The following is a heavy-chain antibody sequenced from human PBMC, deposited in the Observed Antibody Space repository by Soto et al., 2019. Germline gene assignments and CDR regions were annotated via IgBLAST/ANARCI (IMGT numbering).Heavy chain of an antibody. J-gene: IGHJ4*02. Sequence: QLQLQESGSGLVKPSQTLSLTCAVSGGSISSGGYSWSWIRQPPGKGLEWIGYIYHSGRTYYDPSLKSRDTITVHTFQNQYSLKLSYVTAADTGVYYCARASDYWGQGTLVTVSS. CDR1: GGSISSGGYS. CDR3: ARASDY. CDR2: IYHSGRT. V-gene: IGHV4-30-2*01.